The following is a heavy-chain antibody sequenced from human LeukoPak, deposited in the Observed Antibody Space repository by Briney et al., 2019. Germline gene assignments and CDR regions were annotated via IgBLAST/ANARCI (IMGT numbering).Heavy chain of an antibody. V-gene: IGHV3-30*18. CDR3: AKGLMVYAIYPNWFDP. D-gene: IGHD2-8*01. J-gene: IGHJ5*02. CDR1: GFTFSSYA. CDR2: ISYDGSNK. Sequence: GGSLRLSCAASGFTFSSYAMNWVRQAPGKGLEWVAVISYDGSNKYYADSVKGRFTISRDNSKNTLYLQMNSLRAEDTAVYYCAKGLMVYAIYPNWFDPWGQGTLVTVSS.